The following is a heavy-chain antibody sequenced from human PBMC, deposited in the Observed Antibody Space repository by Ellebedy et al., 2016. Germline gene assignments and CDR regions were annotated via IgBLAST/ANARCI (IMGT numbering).Heavy chain of an antibody. D-gene: IGHD2-2*01. J-gene: IGHJ5*02. CDR2: IYYSGST. V-gene: IGHV4-59*08. Sequence: SETLSLTXTVSGGSISSYYWSWIRQPPGKGLEWIGYIYYSGSTNYNPSLKSRVTISVDTSKNQFSLKLSSVTAADTAVYYCASLDTNNWFNPWGQGTLVTVSS. CDR3: ASLDTNNWFNP. CDR1: GGSISSYY.